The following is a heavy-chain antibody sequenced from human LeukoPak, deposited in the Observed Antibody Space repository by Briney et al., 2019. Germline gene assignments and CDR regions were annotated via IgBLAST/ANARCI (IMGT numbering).Heavy chain of an antibody. CDR2: IHGNGGSGGTT. CDR3: ARGYGSGSYYNAPFDF. D-gene: IGHD3-10*01. Sequence: GGSLRLSCAVSGFTLTNYGMTWVRQAPGKRLEWVSAIHGNGGSGGTTFYADSVKGRFTISRDNSKNTLFLQMNSLRVEDTAVYYCARGYGSGSYYNAPFDFWGQGTLVTVSS. J-gene: IGHJ4*02. CDR1: GFTLTNYG. V-gene: IGHV3-23*01.